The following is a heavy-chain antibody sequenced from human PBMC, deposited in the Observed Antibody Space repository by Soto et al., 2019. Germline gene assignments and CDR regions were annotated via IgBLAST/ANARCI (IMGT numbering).Heavy chain of an antibody. V-gene: IGHV3-23*01. CDR3: GAALYDYTPYYYYMDV. D-gene: IGHD5-12*01. J-gene: IGHJ6*03. CDR2: ISGSGGST. CDR1: GFTFSSYA. Sequence: GGSLRLSCAASGFTFSSYAMSWVRQAPGKGLEWVSAISGSGGSTYYADSVKGRFTISRDNSKNTLYLQMNSLRAEDTAVYYCGAALYDYTPYYYYMDVWGKGTTVTVSS.